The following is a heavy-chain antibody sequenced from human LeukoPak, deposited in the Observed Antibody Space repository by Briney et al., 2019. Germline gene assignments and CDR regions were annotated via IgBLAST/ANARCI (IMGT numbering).Heavy chain of an antibody. CDR1: GGSISSSSYY. V-gene: IGHV4-39*01. D-gene: IGHD6-13*01. CDR2: IYYSGST. Sequence: SETLSLTCTVFGGSISSSSYYWGWIRQPPAKGLEWIGSIYYSGSTYYNPSLKSRVTISVDTSKNKFSLKLSSVTAADTAVYYCARLAAAGTIHYFDYWGQGTLVTVSS. CDR3: ARLAAAGTIHYFDY. J-gene: IGHJ4*02.